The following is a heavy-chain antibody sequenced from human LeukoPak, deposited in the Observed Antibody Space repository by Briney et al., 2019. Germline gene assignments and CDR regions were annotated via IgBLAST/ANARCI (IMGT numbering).Heavy chain of an antibody. V-gene: IGHV4-4*07. CDR2: IYTSGST. Sequence: SETLSLTCTVSGGSISSYYWSWIRQPAGEGLEWIGRIYTSGSTNYNPSLKSRVTMSVDTSKNQFSLKLSSVTAADTAVYYCARDKRSGYHQYYFDYWGQGTLVTVSS. J-gene: IGHJ4*02. D-gene: IGHD3-22*01. CDR1: GGSISSYY. CDR3: ARDKRSGYHQYYFDY.